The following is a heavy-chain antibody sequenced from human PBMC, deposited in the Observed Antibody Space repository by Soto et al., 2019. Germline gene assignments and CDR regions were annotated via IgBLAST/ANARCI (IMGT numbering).Heavy chain of an antibody. Sequence: GGSLRLSCAASGFTFSSYSMNWVRQAPGKGLEWVSYISSSSSTIYYADSVKGRFTISRDNAKNSLYLQMNSLRAEDTAVYYCAREATDIVVVPAAGWFDPWGQGTLVTVSS. CDR1: GFTFSSYS. V-gene: IGHV3-48*01. CDR3: AREATDIVVVPAAGWFDP. CDR2: ISSSSSTI. J-gene: IGHJ5*02. D-gene: IGHD2-2*01.